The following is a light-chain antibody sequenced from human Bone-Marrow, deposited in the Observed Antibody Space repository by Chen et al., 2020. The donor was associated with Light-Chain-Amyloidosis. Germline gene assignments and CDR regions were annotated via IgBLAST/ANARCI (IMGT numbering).Light chain of an antibody. CDR2: EVT. CDR3: SSYTITNTLV. J-gene: IGLJ1*01. V-gene: IGLV2-14*01. CDR1: SSDVGGDNH. Sequence: QSALTQPASVSGSPGQSITISCTGTSSDVGGDNHVSWYQQHPDKAPKLMIYEVTNRPSWVPDRCSGSKSDHTASLTISELQTEDEAEYFCSSYTITNTLVFGSGTRVTVL.